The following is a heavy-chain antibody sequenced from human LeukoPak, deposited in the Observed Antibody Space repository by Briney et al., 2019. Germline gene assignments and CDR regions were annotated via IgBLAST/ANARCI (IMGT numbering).Heavy chain of an antibody. V-gene: IGHV3-21*01. CDR2: ISSSSYI. CDR3: ARDLRGVLRWAFDY. CDR1: GFTFSSYS. J-gene: IGHJ4*02. Sequence: PGGSLRLSCAASGFTFSSYSMNWVRQAPGKGLEWVSSISSSSYIYYADSVKGRFTISRDNAKNSLYLQMNSLRAEDTAVYYCARDLRGVLRWAFDYWGQGTLVTVSS. D-gene: IGHD4/OR15-4a*01.